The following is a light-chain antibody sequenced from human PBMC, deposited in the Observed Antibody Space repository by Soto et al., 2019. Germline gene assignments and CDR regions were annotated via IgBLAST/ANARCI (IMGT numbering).Light chain of an antibody. CDR1: SGSIARGY. J-gene: IGLJ2*01. CDR3: QSYDSDFVV. CDR2: DDD. V-gene: IGLV6-57*02. Sequence: NFMLTQPHSVSESPGKTVTISCSGSSGSIARGYVQWYQQRPGSAPTTVIYDDDQRPSGVPDRFSGSIDSSSNSASLTISGLKTDDEADYYCQSYDSDFVVFGGGTKLTVL.